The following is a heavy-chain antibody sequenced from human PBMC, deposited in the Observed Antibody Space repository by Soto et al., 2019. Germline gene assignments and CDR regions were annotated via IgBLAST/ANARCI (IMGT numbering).Heavy chain of an antibody. J-gene: IGHJ3*02. CDR3: ANATYYYDSSGYYGPLDAFDI. D-gene: IGHD3-22*01. CDR1: GFTFSSYA. V-gene: IGHV3-23*01. CDR2: ISGSGGST. Sequence: GGSLRLSCAASGFTFSSYAKSWVRQAPGKGLEWVSAISGSGGSTHYADSVKGRFTISRDNSKNTLYLQMNSLRAEDTAVYYWANATYYYDSSGYYGPLDAFDIWGQGTMVTVSS.